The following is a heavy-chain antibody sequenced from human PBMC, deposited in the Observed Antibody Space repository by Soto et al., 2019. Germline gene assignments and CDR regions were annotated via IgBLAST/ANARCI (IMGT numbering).Heavy chain of an antibody. D-gene: IGHD1-26*01. CDR3: AKEGGLSGSYYISSSYYFDY. CDR2: ILYDGSNT. Sequence: GGSLRLSCAASGFTFSSYGMHWVRQAPGKGLEWVAIILYDGSNTYYADSVKGRFTISRDNSKNTLYLQMNSLRAEDTSVYYCAKEGGLSGSYYISSSYYFDYWDQGTLVTVSS. CDR1: GFTFSSYG. J-gene: IGHJ4*02. V-gene: IGHV3-30*18.